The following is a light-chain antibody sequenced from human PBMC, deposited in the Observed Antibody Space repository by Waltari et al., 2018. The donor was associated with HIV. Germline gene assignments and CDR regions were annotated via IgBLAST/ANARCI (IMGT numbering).Light chain of an antibody. V-gene: IGKV1-33*01. CDR1: QDISNS. CDR2: DAS. J-gene: IGKJ2*01. CDR3: QHFDFLVRT. Sequence: DIQMTQSPSSLSASVGDRVTITCQASQDISNSLNWYQQKSGRPPKLLIYDASNLETGVPSRFSGSGSGTDFTISSLQPEDIATYYCQHFDFLVRTFGQGTKLEIK.